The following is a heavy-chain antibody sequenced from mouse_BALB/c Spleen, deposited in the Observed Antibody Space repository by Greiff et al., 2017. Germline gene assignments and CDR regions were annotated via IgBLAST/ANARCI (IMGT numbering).Heavy chain of an antibody. Sequence: VQLQQSGPVLVRPGASVKMSCKASGYTFTSYAMHWVKQRPGKGLEWIGAISTGNGDTNYNQKFKGKAILTAVTSTSTAYMELSSLTSEDSAVYYCTTSDGNADGLDYWGQGTSVTVSA. J-gene: IGHJ4*01. CDR1: GYTFTSYA. D-gene: IGHD2-3*01. CDR2: ISTGNGDT. V-gene: IGHV1-5*01. CDR3: TTSDGNADGLDY.